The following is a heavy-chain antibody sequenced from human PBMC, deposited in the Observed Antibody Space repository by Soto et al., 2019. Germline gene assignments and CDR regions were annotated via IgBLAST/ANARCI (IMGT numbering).Heavy chain of an antibody. J-gene: IGHJ4*02. CDR3: ARDKRDAMPQDNFDY. V-gene: IGHV1-18*01. D-gene: IGHD2-2*01. Sequence: ASVKVSCKASGYTFTSYGISWVRQAPGQGLEWMGWISAYNGNTNYAQKLQGRVTMTTDTSTSTAYMELRSLRSDDTAVYYCARDKRDAMPQDNFDYWGQGTLVTVSS. CDR2: ISAYNGNT. CDR1: GYTFTSYG.